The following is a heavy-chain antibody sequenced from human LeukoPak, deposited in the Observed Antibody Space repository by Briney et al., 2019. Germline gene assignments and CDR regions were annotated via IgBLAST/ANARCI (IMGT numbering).Heavy chain of an antibody. CDR3: VTTWGAHYWYFDL. CDR2: ITSSNNYI. D-gene: IGHD1-26*01. V-gene: IGHV3-21*01. J-gene: IGHJ2*01. Sequence: GGSLRLSCAASGFTFSTFAMNWVRQAPGKGLEWVSSITSSNNYIYYADSMKGRFTISRDNAKNSLYLQMNSLRAEDTAVYYCVTTWGAHYWYFDLWGRGALVTVSS. CDR1: GFTFSTFA.